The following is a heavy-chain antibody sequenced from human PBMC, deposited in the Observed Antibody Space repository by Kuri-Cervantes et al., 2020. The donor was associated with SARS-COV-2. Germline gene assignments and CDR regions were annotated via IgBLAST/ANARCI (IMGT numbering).Heavy chain of an antibody. D-gene: IGHD3-9*01. CDR2: MNPNSGNT. CDR3: ARQTGYYQNWFDP. CDR1: GGTFSSYA. J-gene: IGHJ5*02. Sequence: ASVKVSCKASGGTFSSYAISWVRQATGQGLEWMGWMNPNSGNTGYAQKFQGRVTMTRNTSISTAYMELSSLRSDDTAVYYCARQTGYYQNWFDPWGQGTLVTVSS. V-gene: IGHV1-8*02.